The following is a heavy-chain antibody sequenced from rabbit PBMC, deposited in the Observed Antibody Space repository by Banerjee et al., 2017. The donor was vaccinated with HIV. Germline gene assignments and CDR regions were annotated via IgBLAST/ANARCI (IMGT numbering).Heavy chain of an antibody. CDR3: ARDLTGVISCNFSW. Sequence: QQQLEESGGGLVKPEGSLTLTCKASGFAFSDRVEMCWVRQAPGKGLEWIGCIYTASGKAVYAKWEKARPTFSKPSSPYVSLQRTSLTAADTSAYYCARDLTGVISCNFSWWGPATPSPS. CDR2: IYTASGKA. CDR1: GFAFSDRVE. J-gene: IGHJ6*01. V-gene: IGHV1S45*01. D-gene: IGHD1-1*01.